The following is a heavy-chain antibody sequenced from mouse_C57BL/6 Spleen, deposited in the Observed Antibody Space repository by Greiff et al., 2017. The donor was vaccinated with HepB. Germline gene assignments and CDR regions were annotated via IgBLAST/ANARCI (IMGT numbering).Heavy chain of an antibody. D-gene: IGHD1-1*01. V-gene: IGHV3-6*01. CDR3: AKEGITTVVGDWYFDV. CDR2: ISYDGSN. Sequence: ESGPGLVKPSQSLSLTCSVTGYSITSGYYWNWIRQFPGNKLEWMGYISYDGSNNYNPSLKNRISITRDTSKNQFFLKLNSVTTEDTATYYCAKEGITTVVGDWYFDVWGTGTTVTVSS. J-gene: IGHJ1*03. CDR1: GYSITSGYY.